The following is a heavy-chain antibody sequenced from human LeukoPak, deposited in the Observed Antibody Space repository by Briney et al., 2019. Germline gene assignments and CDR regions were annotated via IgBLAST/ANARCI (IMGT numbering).Heavy chain of an antibody. CDR3: ARDRGGTGWFTFDY. D-gene: IGHD6-19*01. Sequence: GGSLRLSCAASGFTFSSYTMNWVRQGPGKGLEWVSSISTSGSYMYYADSLKGRFTISRDNAKDTLFLETSSLRAEDTAMYYCARDRGGTGWFTFDYWGQGTLVTVSS. J-gene: IGHJ4*02. V-gene: IGHV3-21*01. CDR2: ISTSGSYM. CDR1: GFTFSSYT.